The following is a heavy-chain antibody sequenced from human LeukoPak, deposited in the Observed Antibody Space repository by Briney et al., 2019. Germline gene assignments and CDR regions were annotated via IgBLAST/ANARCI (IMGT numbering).Heavy chain of an antibody. D-gene: IGHD1-26*01. CDR3: AKGRTIVGAPSDY. CDR1: GFIFDDYA. Sequence: GRSLRLSCAASGFIFDDYAMHWVRQAPGKGLEWVSGISWNSGNIDYADSVKGRFTISRGNDKNSLYLQMNSLRAEDTALYYCAKGRTIVGAPSDYWGQGTLVTVSS. CDR2: ISWNSGNI. J-gene: IGHJ4*02. V-gene: IGHV3-9*01.